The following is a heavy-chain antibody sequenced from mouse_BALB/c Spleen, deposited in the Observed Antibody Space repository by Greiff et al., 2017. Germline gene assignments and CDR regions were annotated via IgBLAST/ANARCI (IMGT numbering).Heavy chain of an antibody. V-gene: IGHV1S81*02. CDR2: INPSNGGT. J-gene: IGHJ2*01. D-gene: IGHD1-1*01. Sequence: QVQLKESGAELVKPGASVKLSCKASGYTFTSYYMYWVKQRPGQGLEWIGEINPSNGGTNFNEKFKSKATLTVDKSSSTAYMQRSSLTSEDSAVYYCTRWALANYFDYWGQGTTLTVSA. CDR1: GYTFTSYY. CDR3: TRWALANYFDY.